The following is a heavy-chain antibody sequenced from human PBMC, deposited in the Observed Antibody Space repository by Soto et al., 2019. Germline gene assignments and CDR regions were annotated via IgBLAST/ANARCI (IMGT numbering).Heavy chain of an antibody. V-gene: IGHV6-1*01. CDR2: TYYRSKWYN. D-gene: IGHD6-13*01. CDR3: SSGGLLSSSWYWFDP. CDR1: GDSVSSNSAA. Sequence: SQTLSLTCAISGDSVSSNSAAWNWIRQSPSRGLEWLGRTYYRSKWYNDYAVSVKSRITINPDTSKNQFSLQLNSVTPEDTAVYYCSSGGLLSSSWYWFDPWRQGTLVSGSA. J-gene: IGHJ5*02.